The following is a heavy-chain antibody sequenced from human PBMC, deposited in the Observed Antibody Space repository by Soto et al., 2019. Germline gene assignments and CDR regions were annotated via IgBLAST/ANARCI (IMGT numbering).Heavy chain of an antibody. CDR2: IIPIFGTP. Sequence: SVKVSCKAFGGSFSDYAISWVRQAPGQGLEWMGGIIPIFGTPNYAQKFQDRVTFTAHESTNTAYMELSRLTSEDTAVYYCAGDRAPRGWSYLDLWGQGTQVTVSS. V-gene: IGHV1-69*13. J-gene: IGHJ4*02. CDR1: GGSFSDYA. D-gene: IGHD2-15*01. CDR3: AGDRAPRGWSYLDL.